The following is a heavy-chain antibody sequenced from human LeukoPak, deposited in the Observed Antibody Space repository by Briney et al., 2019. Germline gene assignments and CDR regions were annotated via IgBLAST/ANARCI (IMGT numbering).Heavy chain of an antibody. CDR1: GGSVNSYY. CDR2: IIYNGST. V-gene: IGHV4-59*02. J-gene: IGHJ4*02. Sequence: SETLSLTCTVSGGSVNSYYWSWIRQAPGKGLEWIGYIIYNGSTDYNPSLRSRATISLDTSKNQLSLKVTSVTASDTAVYYCARGFHGTGSFDSWGQGVLVTVSS. D-gene: IGHD3-10*01. CDR3: ARGFHGTGSFDS.